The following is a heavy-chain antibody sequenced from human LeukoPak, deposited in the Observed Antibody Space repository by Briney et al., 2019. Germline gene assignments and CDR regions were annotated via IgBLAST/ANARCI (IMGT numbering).Heavy chain of an antibody. V-gene: IGHV4-4*02. CDR1: GGSISSNNW. Sequence: PSETLSLTCAVSGGSISSNNWWNWVRQPPGKGLEWIGEIYHSGTTNYNPSLKSRATISADKSKNQSSLKLRSVTAADTAVYYCARLWSTDCSGGTCPHQPNYWGQGILVTVSS. D-gene: IGHD2-15*01. CDR2: IYHSGTT. CDR3: ARLWSTDCSGGTCPHQPNY. J-gene: IGHJ4*02.